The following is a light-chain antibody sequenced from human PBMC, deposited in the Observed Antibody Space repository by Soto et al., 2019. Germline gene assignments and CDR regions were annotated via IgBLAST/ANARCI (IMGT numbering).Light chain of an antibody. CDR2: MGF. J-gene: IGKJ1*01. CDR3: MQALQTPRT. V-gene: IGKV2-28*01. Sequence: DIVMTQSPLSLPVTRGEAASISCRSSQSLLHKNGNNYFNWYLQKPGQSPQLLIYMGFKRASGVPDRFSGSGSGTYFTLEISRVEAEDAGVYYCMQALQTPRTFGQGTKVEIK. CDR1: QSLLHKNGNNY.